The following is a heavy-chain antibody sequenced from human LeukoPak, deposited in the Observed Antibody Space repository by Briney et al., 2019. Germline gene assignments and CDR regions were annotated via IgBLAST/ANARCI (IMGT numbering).Heavy chain of an antibody. V-gene: IGHV4-59*08. D-gene: IGHD1-26*01. CDR2: ISYSGST. CDR1: GVSISSYF. CDR3: ARRRERRRTDRFDYFDY. J-gene: IGHJ4*02. Sequence: SETLSLTCTVSGVSISSYFWSWFRQPPGKGLEWIGYISYSGSTNYNPSLKSRITISLDTSKNQFSLKLSSVTAADTAVYYCARRRERRRTDRFDYFDYWGQGALVAVSS.